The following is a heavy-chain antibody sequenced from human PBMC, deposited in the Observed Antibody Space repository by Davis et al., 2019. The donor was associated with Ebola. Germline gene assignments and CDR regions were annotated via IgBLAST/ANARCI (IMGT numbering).Heavy chain of an antibody. CDR2: MNPNNGNT. CDR1: GYTFRSYD. V-gene: IGHV1-8*01. J-gene: IGHJ5*02. D-gene: IGHD3-9*01. CDR3: ARGRAWYDILTGHYLAP. Sequence: ASVKVSCKASGYTFRSYDINWVRQATGQGLEWMGWMNPNNGNTDFAQKFRGRVTMTRNTSISTAYMELSSLRSDDTAVYYCARGRAWYDILTGHYLAPWGQGTLVTVSS.